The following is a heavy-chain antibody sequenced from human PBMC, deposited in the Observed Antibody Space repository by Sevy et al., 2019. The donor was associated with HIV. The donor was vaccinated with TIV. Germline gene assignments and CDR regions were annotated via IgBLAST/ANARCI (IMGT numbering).Heavy chain of an antibody. V-gene: IGHV3-9*01. CDR1: GFPFNDHA. J-gene: IGHJ6*02. CDR3: AKVINRGCDGVNCYSYYYYFYGLDV. D-gene: IGHD2-21*02. CDR2: VSWNSRNI. Sequence: GGSLRLSCAAPGFPFNDHAMHWVRQVPGKGLEWVSGVSWNSRNIGYANSAKGRFTISGDNDRQFLYLEMNSLRPEDTAFSYCAKVINRGCDGVNCYSYYYYFYGLDVWGQGTTVTVSS.